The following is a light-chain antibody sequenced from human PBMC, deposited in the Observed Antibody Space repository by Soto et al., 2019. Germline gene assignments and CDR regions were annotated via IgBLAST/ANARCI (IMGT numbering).Light chain of an antibody. CDR1: QGIGST. V-gene: IGKV3-20*01. J-gene: IGKJ5*01. CDR2: DTS. Sequence: EIVMTQSPATLSVSPGERATLSCRASQGIGSTLAWYQQKPGQTPKLLIYDTSTRATGIPDRFSGSGSGTDFTLAISRLEPEDFAVYYCQQYGSSPITFGQGTRLEI. CDR3: QQYGSSPIT.